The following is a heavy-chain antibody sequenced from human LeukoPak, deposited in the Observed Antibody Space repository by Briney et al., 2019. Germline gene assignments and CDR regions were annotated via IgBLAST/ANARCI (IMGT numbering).Heavy chain of an antibody. CDR2: IDTSGHT. CDR1: GGSVNNHY. J-gene: IGHJ4*02. Sequence: PSETLSLTCTVSGGSVNNHYWSWLRQSAEKGLEWIGRIDTSGHTRSHPSLRSRLRMSVDTSKNQFSLKLSSVTAADTAVYYCASGLSDWGRAVYWGQGTLVTVSS. CDR3: ASGLSDWGRAVY. V-gene: IGHV4-4*07. D-gene: IGHD7-27*01.